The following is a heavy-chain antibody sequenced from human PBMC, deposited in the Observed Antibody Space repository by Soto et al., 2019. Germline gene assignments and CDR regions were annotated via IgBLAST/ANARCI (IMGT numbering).Heavy chain of an antibody. J-gene: IGHJ5*02. V-gene: IGHV3-30*18. CDR2: ISFDGGSQ. Sequence: QVQLVESGGGVVQPGRSLRLSCAASGFDFNTYGLHWVRQAPGKGLEWVAAISFDGGSQYYADSVKGRFTVSRDKSNSTLYLQMNSLGAEDTATYFCAKYSSVTAAGSGGWFDPWGPGTLVIVSS. CDR1: GFDFNTYG. CDR3: AKYSSVTAAGSGGWFDP. D-gene: IGHD6-13*01.